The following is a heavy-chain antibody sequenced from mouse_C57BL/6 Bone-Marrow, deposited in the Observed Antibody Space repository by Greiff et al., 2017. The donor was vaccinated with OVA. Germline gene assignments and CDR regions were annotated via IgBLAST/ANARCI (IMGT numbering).Heavy chain of an antibody. Sequence: EVQRVESGGGLVKPGGSLKLSCAASGFTFSDYGMHWVRQAPEQGLEWVAYISSGSSTIYYADTVKGRFTISRDNAKNTLFLQMTSLRSEDPAMYYCARRGGNYGTDFDYWGQGTTLTVSS. J-gene: IGHJ2*01. CDR1: GFTFSDYG. D-gene: IGHD2-1*01. CDR2: ISSGSSTI. V-gene: IGHV5-17*01. CDR3: ARRGGNYGTDFDY.